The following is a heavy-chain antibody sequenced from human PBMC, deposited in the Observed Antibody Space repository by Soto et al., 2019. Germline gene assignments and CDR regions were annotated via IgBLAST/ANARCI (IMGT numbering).Heavy chain of an antibody. CDR3: ARLLFLQYSSSWYGPRFDP. V-gene: IGHV5-51*01. D-gene: IGHD6-13*01. J-gene: IGHJ5*02. CDR2: IYPGDSDT. CDR1: GYSFTSYW. Sequence: PGDALKISGKGSGYSFTSYWSGWVRQMPGKGLEWMGIIYPGDSDTRYSPSFQGQVTISADKSISTAYPQWSSLKASDTAMYYCARLLFLQYSSSWYGPRFDPWGQGTLVPVSS.